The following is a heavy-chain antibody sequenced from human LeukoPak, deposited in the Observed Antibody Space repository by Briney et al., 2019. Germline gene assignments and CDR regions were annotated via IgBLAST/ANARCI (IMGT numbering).Heavy chain of an antibody. D-gene: IGHD6-19*01. J-gene: IGHJ4*02. CDR1: GFTFSDYS. CDR3: ARVSDISVAAYFDY. Sequence: GGSLRLSCAASGFTFSDYSLTWVRQAPGKGLEWISYISISTSSIYYADSVKGRFTISRDNAKNSLYLQMNSLRAEDTALYYCARVSDISVAAYFDYWGQGTLVTVSS. CDR2: ISISTSSI. V-gene: IGHV3-48*01.